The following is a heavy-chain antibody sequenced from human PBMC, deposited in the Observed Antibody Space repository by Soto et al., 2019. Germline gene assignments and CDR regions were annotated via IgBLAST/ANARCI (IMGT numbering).Heavy chain of an antibody. CDR1: GYTFTSYA. Sequence: ASVKVSCKASGYTFTSYAMHWVRQAPGQSLEWMGWINAGNGNTKYSQKFQGRVTITRDTSKNQFSLKLSSVTAADTAVYYCAREGYDSRNYYYYGMDVWGQGTTVTVSS. V-gene: IGHV1-3*01. CDR2: INAGNGNT. D-gene: IGHD3-22*01. CDR3: AREGYDSRNYYYYGMDV. J-gene: IGHJ6*02.